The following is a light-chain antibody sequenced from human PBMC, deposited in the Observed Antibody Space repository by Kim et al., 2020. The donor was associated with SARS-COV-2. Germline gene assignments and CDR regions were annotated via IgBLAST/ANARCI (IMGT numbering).Light chain of an antibody. CDR3: QKYNSAPLT. V-gene: IGKV1-27*01. Sequence: ASEEDTVTITGRASQGISNYLAWYQQKPGKVPKLLIYAASTLLSGVPSRFSGSGSVTDFTLTISSLQPEDVATYYCQKYNSAPLTFGGGTKVDIK. CDR2: AAS. J-gene: IGKJ4*01. CDR1: QGISNY.